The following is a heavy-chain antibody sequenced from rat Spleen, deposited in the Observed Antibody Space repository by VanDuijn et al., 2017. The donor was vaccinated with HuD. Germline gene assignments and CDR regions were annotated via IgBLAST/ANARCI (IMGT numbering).Heavy chain of an antibody. CDR3: ARHSYGYSHFDY. CDR1: GFTFNNYW. J-gene: IGHJ2*01. V-gene: IGHV5S23*01. CDR2: ISAGGGKT. D-gene: IGHD1-9*01. Sequence: EVQLVESGGGLVQPGRSLKLSCAASGFTFNNYWMTWIRQAPKKGLEWVASISAGGGKTYYRDSVKGRFTISRDNAKSSLYLQMDSLRSEDTATYYCARHSYGYSHFDYWGQGVMVTVSS.